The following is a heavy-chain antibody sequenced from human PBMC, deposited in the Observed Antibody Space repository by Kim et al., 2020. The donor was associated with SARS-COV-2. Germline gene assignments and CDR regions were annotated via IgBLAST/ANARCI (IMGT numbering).Heavy chain of an antibody. Sequence: GGSLRLSCAASGFTVSSNYMSWVRQAPGKGLEWVSVIYSGGSTDYADSVKGRFTISRDNSKNTLYLQMNSLRAEDTAVYYCAREDIAYDYVWGSYRSYGMDVWGQGTTVTVSS. CDR2: IYSGGST. V-gene: IGHV3-66*01. CDR3: AREDIAYDYVWGSYRSYGMDV. J-gene: IGHJ6*02. CDR1: GFTVSSNY. D-gene: IGHD3-16*02.